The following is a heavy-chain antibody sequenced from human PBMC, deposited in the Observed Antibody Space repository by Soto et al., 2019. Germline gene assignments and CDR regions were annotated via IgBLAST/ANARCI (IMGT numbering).Heavy chain of an antibody. CDR3: ARRSSGWYFDY. CDR2: ISFSSDSI. D-gene: IGHD6-19*01. V-gene: IGHV3-11*01. Sequence: GGSLRLSCAGSGFSFSDYYMSWIRQAPGKGLEWVSYISFSSDSIYYADSVKGRFTISRDNAKNSLYLQMNSLRAEDTAVYYCARRSSGWYFDYWGQGTLVSVSS. CDR1: GFSFSDYY. J-gene: IGHJ4*02.